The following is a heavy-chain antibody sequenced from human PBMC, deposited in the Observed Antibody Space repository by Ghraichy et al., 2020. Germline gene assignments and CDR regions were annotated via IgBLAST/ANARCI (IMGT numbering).Heavy chain of an antibody. V-gene: IGHV4-59*01. CDR1: GGSISSYY. CDR2: IYYSGST. CDR3: ARAPSDYDSSGYYPYYFDY. D-gene: IGHD3-22*01. J-gene: IGHJ4*02. Sequence: SETLSLTCTVSGGSISSYYWSWIRQPPGKGLEWIGYIYYSGSTNYNPSLKSRVTISVDTSKNQFSLKLSSVTAADTAVYYCARAPSDYDSSGYYPYYFDYWGQGTLVTVSS.